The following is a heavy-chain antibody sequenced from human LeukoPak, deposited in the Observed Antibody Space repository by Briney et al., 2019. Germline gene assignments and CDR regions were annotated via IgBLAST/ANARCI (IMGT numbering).Heavy chain of an antibody. J-gene: IGHJ2*01. Sequence: GGSVRLSCAASGFTFSSYAMSWVRQAPGKGLEWVSSIAGRGRHTYYADSVKGRFTISRDNSKNTLYLQMNSLRAEDTAVYYCARNPYDSSGYKAPYWHFDLWGRGTLVTVSS. CDR3: ARNPYDSSGYKAPYWHFDL. CDR2: IAGRGRHT. CDR1: GFTFSSYA. V-gene: IGHV3-23*01. D-gene: IGHD3-22*01.